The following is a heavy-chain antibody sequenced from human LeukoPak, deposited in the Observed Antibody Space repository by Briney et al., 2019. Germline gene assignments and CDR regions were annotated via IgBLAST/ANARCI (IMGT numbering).Heavy chain of an antibody. V-gene: IGHV3-9*01. D-gene: IGHD4-17*01. CDR1: GFTFDDYA. Sequence: GGSLRLSCAASGFTFDDYAMHWVRQAPGRGLEWVSGISWNSGSIGYADSVKGRFTISRDNVKNSLYLQMNSLRAEDTAVYYCTRNLHGDYAMDVWGKGTTVTVSS. CDR3: TRNLHGDYAMDV. CDR2: ISWNSGSI. J-gene: IGHJ6*04.